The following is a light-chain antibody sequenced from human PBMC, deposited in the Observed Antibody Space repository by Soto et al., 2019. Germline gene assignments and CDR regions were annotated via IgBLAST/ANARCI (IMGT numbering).Light chain of an antibody. Sequence: IVLPQSPGTLSLSPGERATLSCRASQSVSSSYLAWYQQKPGQAPRLLIYGASSRATGIPDRFSGSGSGTDFTLSINSLQPEDFATYYCQQAYSFPITFGQGTRLENK. V-gene: IGKV3-20*01. CDR3: QQAYSFPIT. J-gene: IGKJ5*01. CDR1: QSVSSSY. CDR2: GAS.